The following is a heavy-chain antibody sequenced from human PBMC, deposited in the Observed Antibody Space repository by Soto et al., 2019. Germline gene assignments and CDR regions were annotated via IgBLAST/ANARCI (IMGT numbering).Heavy chain of an antibody. CDR2: IDPSDSYT. V-gene: IGHV5-10-1*01. D-gene: IGHD6-13*01. CDR3: ATPRGSSSWSRPSYYGMDV. Sequence: PGESLKISCMGSGYKVSTWHNFTSYWIAWVRQMPGKGLEWMGRIDPSDSYTNYSPSFQGHVTISADKSISTAYLQWSSLKASDTAMYYCATPRGSSSWSRPSYYGMDVWGQGTTVTVSS. CDR1: GYKVSTWHNFTSYW. J-gene: IGHJ6*02.